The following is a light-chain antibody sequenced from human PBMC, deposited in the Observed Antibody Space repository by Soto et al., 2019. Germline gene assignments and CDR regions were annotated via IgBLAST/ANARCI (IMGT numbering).Light chain of an antibody. V-gene: IGKV3-15*01. J-gene: IGKJ1*01. CDR2: GAS. Sequence: EIVLTQSPGTLSVSPEERATLSCRASQTIDTHLAWYQQKPGQAPRLLIYGASTRATGIPARFSGSGSGTEFTLTISSLQSEDFAVYYCQQYNNWPRTFGQGTKVDIK. CDR3: QQYNNWPRT. CDR1: QTIDTH.